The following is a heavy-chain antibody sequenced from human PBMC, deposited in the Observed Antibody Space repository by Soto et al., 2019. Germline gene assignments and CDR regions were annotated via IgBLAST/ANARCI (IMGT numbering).Heavy chain of an antibody. D-gene: IGHD3-16*01. Sequence: EVQLVESGGGLLQPGGSLRLSCAASGFTFSTYWMHWVRQAPGKGLVWVSRIKTDGSVTTYADSVKGRFTISRDNAKNTLYVQMNTLRAEDTAVYYCARDLGGSHDYWGRGTLVTVSS. V-gene: IGHV3-74*01. CDR1: GFTFSTYW. CDR3: ARDLGGSHDY. J-gene: IGHJ4*02. CDR2: IKTDGSVT.